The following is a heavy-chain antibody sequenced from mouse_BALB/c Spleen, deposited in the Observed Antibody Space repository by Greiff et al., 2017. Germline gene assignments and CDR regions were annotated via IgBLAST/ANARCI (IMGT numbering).Heavy chain of an antibody. J-gene: IGHJ3*01. D-gene: IGHD2-4*01. CDR1: GFTFTDYY. CDR2: IRNKANGYTT. CDR3: ERDNDDAWFAY. V-gene: IGHV7-3*02. Sequence: EVMLVESGGGLVQPGGSLRLSCATSGFTFTDYYMSWVRQPPGKALEWLGFIRNKANGYTTEYSASVKGRFTISRDNSQSILYLQMNTLRAEDSATYYCERDNDDAWFAYWGQGTLVTVSA.